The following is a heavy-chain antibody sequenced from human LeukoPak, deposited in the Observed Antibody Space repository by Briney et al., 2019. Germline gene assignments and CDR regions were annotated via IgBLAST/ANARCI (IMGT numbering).Heavy chain of an antibody. CDR2: ISWNSGSI. CDR3: AKALKPYSSGWYVSDY. Sequence: PGRSLRLSCAASGFTFDDYAMHWVRQAPGKGLEWVSGISWNSGSIGYADSVKGRFTISRDNAKNSLYLQMNSLRAEDTALYYCAKALKPYSSGWYVSDYWGQGTLVTVSS. J-gene: IGHJ4*02. D-gene: IGHD6-19*01. V-gene: IGHV3-9*01. CDR1: GFTFDDYA.